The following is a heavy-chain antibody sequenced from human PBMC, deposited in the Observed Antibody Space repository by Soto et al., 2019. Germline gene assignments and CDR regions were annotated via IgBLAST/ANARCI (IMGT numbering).Heavy chain of an antibody. CDR1: GFTFSDYY. CDR2: ISSSGSTI. J-gene: IGHJ5*02. V-gene: IGHV3-11*01. CDR3: ARDCGPSRIAAACPPWFDP. D-gene: IGHD6-13*01. Sequence: GGSLRLSCAASGFTFSDYYMSWIRQAPGKGLEWVSYISSSGSTIYYADSVKGRFTISRDNAKNSLYLQMNSLRAEDTAVYYCARDCGPSRIAAACPPWFDPWGQGTLVTVSS.